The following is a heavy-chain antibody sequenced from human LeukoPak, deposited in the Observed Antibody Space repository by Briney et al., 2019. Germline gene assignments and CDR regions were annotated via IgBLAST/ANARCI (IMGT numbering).Heavy chain of an antibody. CDR2: ISYDGSNK. CDR1: GFTFSSYG. Sequence: PGGSLRLSCAASGFTFSSYGMHWVRQAPGKGLEWVAVISYDGSNKYYADSVKGRFTISRDNSKNTLYLQMNSLRAEDKAVYYCAKEISVGSRGANRSNTWVRKPRPNWFDPWGQGTLVTVSS. J-gene: IGHJ5*02. D-gene: IGHD1-14*01. V-gene: IGHV3-30*18. CDR3: AKEISVGSRGANRSNTWVRKPRPNWFDP.